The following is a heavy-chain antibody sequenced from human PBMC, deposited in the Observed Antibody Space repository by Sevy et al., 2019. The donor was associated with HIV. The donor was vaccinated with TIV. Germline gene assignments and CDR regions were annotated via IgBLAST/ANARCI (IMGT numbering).Heavy chain of an antibody. V-gene: IGHV3-72*01. D-gene: IGHD6-13*01. CDR1: GFTFSDHY. CDR2: VRNKADSYAT. CDR3: TTHAGIAAAGRVFDY. J-gene: IGHJ4*02. Sequence: GGSLRLSCAASGFTFSDHYMEWVRQAPGKGLEWVGRVRNKADSYATEYAASVKGRFTISRDDSKNSLYLLMNSLKTEDTAVYYCTTHAGIAAAGRVFDYWGQGTLVTVSS.